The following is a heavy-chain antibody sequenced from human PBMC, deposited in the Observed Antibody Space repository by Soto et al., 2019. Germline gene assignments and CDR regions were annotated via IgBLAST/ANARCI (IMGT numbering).Heavy chain of an antibody. CDR2: IYPGDSDT. CDR3: ARSYIVVVPAAHYYGMDV. J-gene: IGHJ6*02. D-gene: IGHD2-2*01. Sequence: GESLKISCKGSGYSFTSYWIGWVRQMPGKGLEWMGIIYPGDSDTRYSPSFQGQVTISADKSISTAYLQWSSLKASDTAMYYCARSYIVVVPAAHYYGMDVWGQGTTVTVSS. CDR1: GYSFTSYW. V-gene: IGHV5-51*01.